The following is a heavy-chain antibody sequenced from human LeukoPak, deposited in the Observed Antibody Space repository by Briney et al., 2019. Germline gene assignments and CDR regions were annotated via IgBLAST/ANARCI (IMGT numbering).Heavy chain of an antibody. CDR3: SSLGLAVAPNWVDP. CDR2: ISYDGSSK. V-gene: IGHV3-30*03. D-gene: IGHD6-19*01. CDR1: GFTFSSYG. Sequence: PGGALRLSCAASGFTFSSYGIHWVRQAPGKGLEGVAVISYDGSSKYYADSVKGRFTISRDNFKNTLYLQMNSLKPEDTAVYYCSSLGLAVAPNWVDPWGQGTLVTVSS. J-gene: IGHJ5*02.